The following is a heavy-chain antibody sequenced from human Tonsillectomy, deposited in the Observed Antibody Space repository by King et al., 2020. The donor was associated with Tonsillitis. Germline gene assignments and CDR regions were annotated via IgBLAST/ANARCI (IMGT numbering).Heavy chain of an antibody. D-gene: IGHD2-21*01. Sequence: VQLVESGGGLVQPGGSLRLSCAASGFIFSDHYMNWVRQAPGKGLEWVGRIRNRANSHITEYAASVKGRFSISRDNSKNSLYLQMNRLKIEDTAVYFCVRGLPAALAPWGQGTLVTVAS. CDR1: GFIFSDHY. CDR3: VRGLPAALAP. V-gene: IGHV3-72*01. J-gene: IGHJ5*02. CDR2: IRNRANSHIT.